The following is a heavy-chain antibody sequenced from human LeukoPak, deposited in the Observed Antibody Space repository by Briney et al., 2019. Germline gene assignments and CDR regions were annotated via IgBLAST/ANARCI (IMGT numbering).Heavy chain of an antibody. D-gene: IGHD5-18*01. CDR2: ISYDGSNK. Sequence: PGGSLRLSCAASGFTFGSYAMHWVRQAPGKGLEWVAVISYDGSNKYYADSVKGRFTISRDNSKNTLYLQMNSLRAEDTAVYYCARDNEYSYGPNWFDPWGQGTLVTVSS. V-gene: IGHV3-30*01. CDR1: GFTFGSYA. J-gene: IGHJ5*02. CDR3: ARDNEYSYGPNWFDP.